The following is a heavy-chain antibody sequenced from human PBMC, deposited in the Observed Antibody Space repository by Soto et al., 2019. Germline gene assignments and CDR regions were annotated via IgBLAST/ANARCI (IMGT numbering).Heavy chain of an antibody. Sequence: ETLSASFAVSGGSISIYYWSWIRQPAGKGLEWIGRIYTSGSTNYNPSLKSRVTMSVDTSKNQFSLKLSSVTAADTAVYYCARWSNADWFEPWGQGTLVTVSS. J-gene: IGHJ5*02. CDR1: GGSISIYY. CDR2: IYTSGST. V-gene: IGHV4-4*07. D-gene: IGHD3-16*01. CDR3: ARWSNADWFEP.